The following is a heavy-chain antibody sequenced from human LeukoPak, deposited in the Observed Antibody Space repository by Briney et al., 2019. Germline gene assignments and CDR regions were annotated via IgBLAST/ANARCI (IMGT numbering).Heavy chain of an antibody. J-gene: IGHJ4*02. V-gene: IGHV3-23*01. CDR2: ISGRGGST. D-gene: IGHD2-15*01. Sequence: GGSLRLSCAASGFTFNNYAMSWVRQAPGKGLELVSSISGRGGSTYYADSVKGRFTISRDNSKNTLYLQMNSLRAEDTAVYYCAKDGAYCNGGSCPHYWGQGTLVTVSS. CDR1: GFTFNNYA. CDR3: AKDGAYCNGGSCPHY.